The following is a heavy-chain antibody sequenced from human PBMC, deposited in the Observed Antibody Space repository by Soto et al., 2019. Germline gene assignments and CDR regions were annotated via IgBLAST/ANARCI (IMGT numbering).Heavy chain of an antibody. Sequence: QVQLVQSGAEVKKPGASVKVSCKASGYTFTSYGISWVRQAPGQGLEWMGWISAYNGNTNYAQKLQGRVTMTTDTSTSTAYMELRSLRSDDTAVYYCARDVDNWNYMDGRGMEKYYYYYGMDVWGQGTTVTVSS. CDR2: ISAYNGNT. CDR3: ARDVDNWNYMDGRGMEKYYYYYGMDV. CDR1: GYTFTSYG. J-gene: IGHJ6*02. D-gene: IGHD1-7*01. V-gene: IGHV1-18*01.